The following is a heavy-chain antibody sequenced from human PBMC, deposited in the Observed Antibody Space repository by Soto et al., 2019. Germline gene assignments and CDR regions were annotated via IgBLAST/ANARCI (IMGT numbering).Heavy chain of an antibody. CDR2: IYYSGST. V-gene: IGHV4-59*01. Sequence: SETLSLTCTVSGGSISSYYWSWIRQPPGKGLEWIGYIYYSGSTNYNPSLKSRVTISVDTSKNQFSLKLSSVTAADTAVYYCARVYYYGSGRRYYYGMDVWGQGTTVTVSS. D-gene: IGHD3-10*01. CDR1: GGSISSYY. J-gene: IGHJ6*02. CDR3: ARVYYYGSGRRYYYGMDV.